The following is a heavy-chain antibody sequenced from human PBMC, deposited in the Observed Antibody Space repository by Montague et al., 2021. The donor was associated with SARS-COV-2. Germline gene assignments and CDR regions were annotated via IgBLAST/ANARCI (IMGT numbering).Heavy chain of an antibody. CDR2: ISYSGRT. Sequence: SETLSLTCTVSGGSVSSSLYYWGWIRQPPGRGLEWVGSISYSGRTYFXPSLKSRLTISVDSSENQFSLRLSSVTAADTAVYYCASSYYYGSGTYVYNYYMDVWGEGTTVTVSS. J-gene: IGHJ6*03. CDR3: ASSYYYGSGTYVYNYYMDV. D-gene: IGHD3-10*01. CDR1: GGSVSSSLYY. V-gene: IGHV4-39*01.